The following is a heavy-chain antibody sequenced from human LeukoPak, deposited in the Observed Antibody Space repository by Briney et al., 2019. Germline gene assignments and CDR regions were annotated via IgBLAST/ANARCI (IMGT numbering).Heavy chain of an antibody. CDR3: ARDQNYYGSGSYYHFDNWFDP. J-gene: IGHJ5*02. Sequence: SVKVSCKASGGTFSSYAISWVRQAPGQGLEWMGRIIPILGIANYAQKFQGRVTITADKSTSTAYMGLSSLRSEDTAVYYCARDQNYYGSGSYYHFDNWFDPWGQGTLVTVSS. D-gene: IGHD3-10*01. V-gene: IGHV1-69*04. CDR2: IIPILGIA. CDR1: GGTFSSYA.